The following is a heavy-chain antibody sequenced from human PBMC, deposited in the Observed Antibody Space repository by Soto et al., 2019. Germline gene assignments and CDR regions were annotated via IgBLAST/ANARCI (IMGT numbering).Heavy chain of an antibody. V-gene: IGHV3-23*01. CDR2: INEAGDDT. Sequence: EVQLLESGGGLVQPGGSLRLSCEASGFTFSSYAMKWVRQAPGKGLEWVSSINEAGDDTYYANSVRGRFTISRDNSKNTLNLQMNSLRAEDTATYHCAKPLAHGIVRGTGIDSWGQGTLVTVSS. D-gene: IGHD1-26*01. CDR3: AKPLAHGIVRGTGIDS. J-gene: IGHJ4*02. CDR1: GFTFSSYA.